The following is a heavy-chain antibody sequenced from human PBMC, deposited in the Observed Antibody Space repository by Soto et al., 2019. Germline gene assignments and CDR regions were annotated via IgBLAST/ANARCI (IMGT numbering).Heavy chain of an antibody. CDR2: INPNSGGT. J-gene: IGHJ6*02. V-gene: IGHV1-2*04. CDR1: GYTFTGYY. D-gene: IGHD2-2*01. Sequence: ASVKVSCKASGYTFTGYYMHWVRQAPGQGLEWMGWINPNSGGTNYAQKFQGWVTMTRDTSISTAYMELSRLRSDDTAVYYCARGTRYCSSTSCAYYYYYGMDVWGQGTTVTVYS. CDR3: ARGTRYCSSTSCAYYYYYGMDV.